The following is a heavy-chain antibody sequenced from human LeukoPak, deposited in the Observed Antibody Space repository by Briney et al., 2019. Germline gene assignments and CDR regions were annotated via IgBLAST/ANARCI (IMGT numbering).Heavy chain of an antibody. CDR1: GFTFSSYS. V-gene: IGHV3-21*04. D-gene: IGHD3-16*01. CDR3: AKGYAVGSIDY. CDR2: ISSSSSYI. J-gene: IGHJ4*02. Sequence: PGGSLRLSCAASGFTFSSYSMNWVRQAPGKGLEWVSFISSSSSYIYYADSVKGRFTISRDNAKNSLYLQMNSLRAEDSAVYYCAKGYAVGSIDYWGQGTLVTVSS.